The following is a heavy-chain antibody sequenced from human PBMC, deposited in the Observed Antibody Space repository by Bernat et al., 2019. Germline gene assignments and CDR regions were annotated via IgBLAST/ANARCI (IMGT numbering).Heavy chain of an antibody. V-gene: IGHV3-21*01. CDR1: GFTFSSYS. CDR2: LSSSSYI. Sequence: EVQLVESGGGLVKPGGSLRLSCAASGFTFSSYSMNWVRQAPGKGLEWVSSLSSSSYIYYADSVKGRFTISRDNAKNSLYLQMNSLKAEDTAVYYCARDKGSSGWSGFDSWGQGTLVTVSS. D-gene: IGHD6-19*01. CDR3: ARDKGSSGWSGFDS. J-gene: IGHJ4*02.